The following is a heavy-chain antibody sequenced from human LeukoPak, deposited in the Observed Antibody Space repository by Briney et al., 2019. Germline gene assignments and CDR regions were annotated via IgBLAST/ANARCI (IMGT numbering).Heavy chain of an antibody. J-gene: IGHJ4*02. CDR1: GFTFSSYV. Sequence: PGGSLRLSCAASGFTFSSYVMSWVRQAPGKGLEWVSTITSGGSTYYADSVKGRFTISRDNSKNTLYLQMNSLRAEDTAVYYCAKLNVPDYDILTGYHTYYFDYWGQGTLVTVSS. V-gene: IGHV3-23*01. CDR2: ITSGGST. CDR3: AKLNVPDYDILTGYHTYYFDY. D-gene: IGHD3-9*01.